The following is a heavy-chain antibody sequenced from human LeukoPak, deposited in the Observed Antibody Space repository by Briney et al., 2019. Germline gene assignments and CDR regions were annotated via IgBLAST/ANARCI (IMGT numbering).Heavy chain of an antibody. J-gene: IGHJ4*02. D-gene: IGHD4-17*01. CDR3: ARGGDYGDYGHTIDY. CDR1: GGSFSGYY. CDR2: INHSGGT. Sequence: PSETLSLTCAVYGGSFSGYYWSWIRQPPGKGLEWIGEINHSGGTNYNPSLKSRVTISVDTSKNQFSLKLSSVTAADTAVYYCARGGDYGDYGHTIDYWGQGTLVTVSS. V-gene: IGHV4-34*01.